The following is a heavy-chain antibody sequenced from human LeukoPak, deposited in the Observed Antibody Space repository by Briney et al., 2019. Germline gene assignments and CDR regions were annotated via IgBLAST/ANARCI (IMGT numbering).Heavy chain of an antibody. CDR2: ITSSSSTI. V-gene: IGHV3-48*01. J-gene: IGHJ4*02. CDR3: AKGSSAGRPYYFDY. D-gene: IGHD3-10*01. CDR1: GFTFSSYS. Sequence: PGGSLRLSCAASGFTFSSYSMNWVHQAPGKGLEWVSYITSSSSTIYYVDSVKGRFTISRDNSKNTLYLQMNSLRAEDTAMYYCAKGSSAGRPYYFDYWGQGTLVTVSS.